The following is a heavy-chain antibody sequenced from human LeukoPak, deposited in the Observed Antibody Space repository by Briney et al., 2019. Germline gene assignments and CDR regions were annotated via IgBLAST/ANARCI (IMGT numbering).Heavy chain of an antibody. CDR3: ARGQRGITGTPGNWFDP. CDR1: GYTFTGYY. V-gene: IGHV1-2*02. D-gene: IGHD1-7*01. J-gene: IGHJ5*02. CDR2: INPNSGGT. Sequence: GASVKVSCKASGYTFTGYYMHWVRQAPGQGLEWMGWINPNSGGTNYAQKLQGRVTMTRDTSISTAYMELSRLRSDDTAVYYCARGQRGITGTPGNWFDPWGQGTLVTVSS.